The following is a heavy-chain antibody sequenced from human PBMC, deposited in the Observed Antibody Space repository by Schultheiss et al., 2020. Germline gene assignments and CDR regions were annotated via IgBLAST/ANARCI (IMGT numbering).Heavy chain of an antibody. D-gene: IGHD4-11*01. CDR2: ISGSGGST. CDR1: GFTFSSYA. CDR3: TTITVTSTHSDY. J-gene: IGHJ4*02. Sequence: GGSLRLSCAASGFTFSSYAMHWVRQAPGKGLEWVSAISGSGGSTYYADSVKGRFTISRDNSKNTLYLQMNSLRAEDTAVYYCTTITVTSTHSDYWGQGTLVTVSS. V-gene: IGHV3-23*01.